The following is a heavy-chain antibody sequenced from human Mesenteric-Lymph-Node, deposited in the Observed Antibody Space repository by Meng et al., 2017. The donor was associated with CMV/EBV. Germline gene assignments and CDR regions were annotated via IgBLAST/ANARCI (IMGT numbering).Heavy chain of an antibody. J-gene: IGHJ6*02. CDR1: GGSISSSNW. V-gene: IGHV4-4*02. D-gene: IGHD2-8*01. Sequence: SETLSLTCAVSGGSISSSNWWSWVRQPPGKGLEWIGEIYHSGSTNYNPSLKSRVTISVDKSKNQFSLKLSSVTAADTAVYYCARDRSNGGYYFGMDVWGQGTTVTVSS. CDR2: IYHSGST. CDR3: ARDRSNGGYYFGMDV.